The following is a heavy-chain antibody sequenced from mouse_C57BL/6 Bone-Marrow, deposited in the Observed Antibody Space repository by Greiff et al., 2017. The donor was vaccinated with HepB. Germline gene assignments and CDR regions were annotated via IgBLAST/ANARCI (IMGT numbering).Heavy chain of an antibody. V-gene: IGHV6-6*01. CDR3: TRAHYYDSSLVYFDY. Sequence: EVKLVESGGGLVQPGGSMKLSCAASGFTFSDAWMDWVRQSPEKGLEWVAEIRNKANNHATYYAESVKGRFTISRDDSKSSVYLQMNSLRAEDTGIYYCTRAHYYDSSLVYFDYWRQGTTLTVSS. D-gene: IGHD1-1*01. CDR2: IRNKANNHAT. CDR1: GFTFSDAW. J-gene: IGHJ2*01.